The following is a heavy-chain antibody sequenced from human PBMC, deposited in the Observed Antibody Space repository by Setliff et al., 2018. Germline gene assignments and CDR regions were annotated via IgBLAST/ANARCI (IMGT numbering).Heavy chain of an antibody. CDR1: GFPFSNYA. Sequence: GGSLRLSCAASGFPFSNYAMNWVRQAPGKGRGWVPALSGSGVTRYYANSVKGQFTISRDNSKNVLYLQMNSLRAEDTALYYCAKGESNIAASNPFDYWGRGILVTVSS. CDR2: LSGSGVTR. CDR3: AKGESNIAASNPFDY. V-gene: IGHV3-23*01. J-gene: IGHJ4*02. D-gene: IGHD2-15*01.